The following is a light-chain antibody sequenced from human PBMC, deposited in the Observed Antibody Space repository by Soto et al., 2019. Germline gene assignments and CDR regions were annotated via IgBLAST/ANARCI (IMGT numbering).Light chain of an antibody. CDR1: QYVSSSF. CDR3: QQYNNWPPIT. Sequence: IELTQYTGTLSWPPVEIDTLCRSASQYVSSSFLAWIQQKPGLAPRLLIYGASSRATGIPDRFSGSGSGTEFTLTIRSLQSEDFVVYYCQQYNNWPPITCGQGKRREIK. J-gene: IGKJ5*01. V-gene: IGKV3-20*01. CDR2: GAS.